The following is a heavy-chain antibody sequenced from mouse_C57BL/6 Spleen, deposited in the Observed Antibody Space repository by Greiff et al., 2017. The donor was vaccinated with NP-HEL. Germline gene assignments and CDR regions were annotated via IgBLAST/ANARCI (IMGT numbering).Heavy chain of an antibody. CDR1: GFTFSSYA. CDR2: ISDGGSYT. J-gene: IGHJ2*01. CDR3: ARGGKLGPLDY. V-gene: IGHV5-4*03. D-gene: IGHD4-1*01. Sequence: EVNVVESGGGLVKPGGSLKLSCAASGFTFSSYAMSWVRQTPEKRLEWVATISDGGSYTYYPDNVKGRFTISRDNAKNNLYLQMSHLKSEDTAMYYCARGGKLGPLDYWGQGTTLTVSS.